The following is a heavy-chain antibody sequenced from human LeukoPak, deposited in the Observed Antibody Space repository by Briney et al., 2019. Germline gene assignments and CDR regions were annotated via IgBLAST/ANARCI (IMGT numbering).Heavy chain of an antibody. CDR1: GGSFSGYY. D-gene: IGHD3-10*01. V-gene: IGHV4-34*01. J-gene: IGHJ4*02. Sequence: SETLSLTCAVYGGSFSGYYWSWIRQPPGKGPEWIGEINHSGSTNYNPSLKSRVTISVDTSKNQFSLKLSSVTAADTAVYYCARGRSYGSGSYRVDYWGQGTLVTVSS. CDR2: INHSGST. CDR3: ARGRSYGSGSYRVDY.